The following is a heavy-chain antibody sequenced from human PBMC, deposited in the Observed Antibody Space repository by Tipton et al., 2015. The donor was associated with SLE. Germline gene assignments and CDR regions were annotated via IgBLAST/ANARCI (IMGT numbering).Heavy chain of an antibody. Sequence: TLSLTCTVSGGSISSYYWSWIRQPPGKGLEWIGYIYYSGSTNYNPSLKSRVTISVDTSKNQFSLKLSSVTAADTAVYYCARGSGYYYGMDVWGQGTTVTVSS. J-gene: IGHJ6*02. D-gene: IGHD3-10*01. CDR1: GGSISSYY. CDR2: IYYSGST. CDR3: ARGSGYYYGMDV. V-gene: IGHV4-59*01.